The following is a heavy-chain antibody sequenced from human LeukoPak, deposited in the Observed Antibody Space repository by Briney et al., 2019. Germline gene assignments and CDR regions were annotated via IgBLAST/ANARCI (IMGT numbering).Heavy chain of an antibody. CDR2: INHSGST. D-gene: IGHD3-22*01. Sequence: SETLSLTCAVYGGSFSGYYWSWIRQPPGKGLEWIGEINHSGSTNYNPSLKSRVTISVDTSKNQFSLKLSSVTAADTAVYYCAREDYYDSSGYYSRFMGYWGQGTLVTVSS. CDR1: GGSFSGYY. J-gene: IGHJ4*02. V-gene: IGHV4-34*01. CDR3: AREDYYDSSGYYSRFMGY.